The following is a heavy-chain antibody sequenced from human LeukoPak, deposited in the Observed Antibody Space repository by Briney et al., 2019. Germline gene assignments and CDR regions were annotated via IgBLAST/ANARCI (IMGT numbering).Heavy chain of an antibody. CDR3: AREPLEAQRGRLWFGESHYYYYYMDV. J-gene: IGHJ6*03. CDR1: GGSMRSYY. CDR2: IYYIGST. V-gene: IGHV4-59*12. Sequence: SETLSLTCTVSGGSMRSYYWSWIRQPPGKGLEWIGYIYYIGSTNYNPSLKSRVTISIDMSKNQFSLKLSSVTAADSAVYYCAREPLEAQRGRLWFGESHYYYYYMDVWGKGTTVTVSS. D-gene: IGHD3-10*01.